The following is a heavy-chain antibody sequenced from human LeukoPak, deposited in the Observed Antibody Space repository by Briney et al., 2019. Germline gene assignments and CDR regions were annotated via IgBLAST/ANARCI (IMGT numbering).Heavy chain of an antibody. Sequence: ASVKVSCKASGYTFTSYGISWVRQAPGQGLEWMGWISAYNGNTNYAQKLQGRVTMTTDTSTSTAYMELRSLRSDDTAVYYCARLREDFWGGSDFDYWGQGTLVTVSS. CDR3: ARLREDFWGGSDFDY. J-gene: IGHJ4*02. CDR2: ISAYNGNT. D-gene: IGHD3-3*01. CDR1: GYTFTSYG. V-gene: IGHV1-18*01.